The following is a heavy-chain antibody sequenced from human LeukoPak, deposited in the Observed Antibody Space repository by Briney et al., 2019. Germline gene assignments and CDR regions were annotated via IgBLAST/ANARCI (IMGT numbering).Heavy chain of an antibody. CDR2: IIPIFGTA. CDR1: GGTFSSYA. CDR3: ARGSIAARPFDY. V-gene: IGHV1-69*01. Sequence: SVKVSCKASGGTFSSYAISWVRQAPGQGLEWMGGIIPIFGTANYAQKSQGRVTITADESTSTAYMELSSLRSEDTAVYYCARGSIAARPFDYWGQGTLVTVSS. D-gene: IGHD6-6*01. J-gene: IGHJ4*02.